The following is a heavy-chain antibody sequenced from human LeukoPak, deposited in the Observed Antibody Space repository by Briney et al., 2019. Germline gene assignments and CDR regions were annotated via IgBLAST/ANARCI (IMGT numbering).Heavy chain of an antibody. D-gene: IGHD2-8*01. V-gene: IGHV4-59*01. Sequence: SETLSLTCTVSGGSISSYYWSWIRQPPGKGLEWIGYIYYSGSTNYNPSLKSRVTISVDTSKNQFSLKLSSVTAADTAVYYCARDLGYCTNGVCVKYMDVWGKGTTVTVPS. CDR2: IYYSGST. CDR1: GGSISSYY. CDR3: ARDLGYCTNGVCVKYMDV. J-gene: IGHJ6*03.